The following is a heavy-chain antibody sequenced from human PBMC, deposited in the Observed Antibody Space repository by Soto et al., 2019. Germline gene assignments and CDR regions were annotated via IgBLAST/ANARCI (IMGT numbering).Heavy chain of an antibody. V-gene: IGHV3-23*01. Sequence: GGSLRLSCAASGFTFSSYAMSWVRQAPGKGLEWVSAISGSGGSTYYADSVKGRFTISRDNSKNTLYLQMNSLRAEDTAVYYCAKGGDSGSYRLVAYYYGMDVWGQGTTVTVSS. CDR2: ISGSGGST. CDR3: AKGGDSGSYRLVAYYYGMDV. J-gene: IGHJ6*02. D-gene: IGHD1-26*01. CDR1: GFTFSSYA.